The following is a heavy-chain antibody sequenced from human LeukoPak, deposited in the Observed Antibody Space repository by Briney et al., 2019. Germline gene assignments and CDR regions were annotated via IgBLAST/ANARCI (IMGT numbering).Heavy chain of an antibody. J-gene: IGHJ5*02. CDR3: ARVGYCSTTNCRSWFDP. Sequence: GASVKVSCKASGYTFTSYDINWVRQATGQGLEWMGWMNPNSGNTGYAQKFQGRVTMTRNTSISTAYMELSSLRSEDTAVYYCARVGYCSTTNCRSWFDPWGQGTLVIVSS. CDR2: MNPNSGNT. D-gene: IGHD2-2*01. V-gene: IGHV1-8*01. CDR1: GYTFTSYD.